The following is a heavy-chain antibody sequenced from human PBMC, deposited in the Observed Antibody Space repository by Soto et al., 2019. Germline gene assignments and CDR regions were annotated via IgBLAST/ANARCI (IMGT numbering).Heavy chain of an antibody. J-gene: IGHJ1*01. Sequence: QVQLVESGGGVVQPGRSLRLSCAASGFTFSSYGMHWVRQAPGKGLEWVAVISYDGSNKYYADSVKGRFTISRDNSKNTLYLQMNSLRAEDTAVYYCAKAGNYASSGYSGYFQHWGQCTLVTVSS. CDR1: GFTFSSYG. D-gene: IGHD3-22*01. CDR2: ISYDGSNK. CDR3: AKAGNYASSGYSGYFQH. V-gene: IGHV3-30*18.